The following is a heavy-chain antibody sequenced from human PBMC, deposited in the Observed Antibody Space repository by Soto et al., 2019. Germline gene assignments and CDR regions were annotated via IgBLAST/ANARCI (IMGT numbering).Heavy chain of an antibody. V-gene: IGHV3-30-3*01. D-gene: IGHD6-13*01. Sequence: QVQLVESGGGVVQPGRSLRLSCAASGFTFSSYAMHWVRQAPGKGLEWVAVISYDGSNKYYADSVKGRFTISRDNSKNTLYLQMNSLRAEDTAVYYCAREMGSSWYLGHDYWGQGTLVTVSS. J-gene: IGHJ4*02. CDR3: AREMGSSWYLGHDY. CDR2: ISYDGSNK. CDR1: GFTFSSYA.